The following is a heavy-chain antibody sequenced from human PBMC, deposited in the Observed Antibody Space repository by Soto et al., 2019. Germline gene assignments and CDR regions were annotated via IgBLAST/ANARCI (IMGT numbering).Heavy chain of an antibody. D-gene: IGHD3-22*01. CDR2: ISGGGGST. CDR1: GFSFDYYA. CDR3: AKHSAYDMILGKNGGVLDY. J-gene: IGHJ4*02. Sequence: EVQLLESGGGLVQPGGSLRLSCEASGFSFDYYAMSWVRQAPGKGLEWVSAISGGGGSTYYADSVKGRFTISRDNSKNTLYLQMNSLRSDDTAVYYCAKHSAYDMILGKNGGVLDYWGQGTLVTVSS. V-gene: IGHV3-23*01.